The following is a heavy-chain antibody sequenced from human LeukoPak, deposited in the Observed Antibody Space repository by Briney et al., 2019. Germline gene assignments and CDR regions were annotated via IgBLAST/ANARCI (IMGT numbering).Heavy chain of an antibody. Sequence: PSETLSLTCTVSGGSISSYYWSWIRQPPGKGLEWTGYVYYGASTNYSPSLKSRVTISVDTSKNQFSLKLTSVTAADTAVYYCARALVRGVTGRYYYGMDVWGQGTTVTVSS. D-gene: IGHD3-10*01. CDR1: GGSISSYY. V-gene: IGHV4-59*01. CDR3: ARALVRGVTGRYYYGMDV. J-gene: IGHJ6*02. CDR2: VYYGAST.